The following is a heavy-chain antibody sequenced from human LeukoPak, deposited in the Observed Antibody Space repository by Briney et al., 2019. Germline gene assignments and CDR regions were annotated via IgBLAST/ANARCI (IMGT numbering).Heavy chain of an antibody. CDR3: ARVVKGHYYGSGSYHGPYYFDY. CDR1: GGSISSSSYY. J-gene: IGHJ4*02. CDR2: IYYSGST. Sequence: MPSETLSLTCTVSGGSISSSSYYWGWIRQPPGKGLEWIGSIYYSGSTYYNPSLKSRVTMSVDTSKNQFSLKLSSVTAADTAVYYCARVVKGHYYGSGSYHGPYYFDYWGQGTLVTVSS. V-gene: IGHV4-39*01. D-gene: IGHD3-10*01.